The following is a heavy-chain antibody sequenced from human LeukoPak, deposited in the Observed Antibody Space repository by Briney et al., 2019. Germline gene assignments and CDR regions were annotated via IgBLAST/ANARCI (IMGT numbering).Heavy chain of an antibody. CDR3: ARDRRVSTWAYGMDV. V-gene: IGHV3-33*01. CDR1: GFTFSSYG. D-gene: IGHD7-27*01. J-gene: IGHJ6*02. CDR2: IWYDGSNK. Sequence: GRSLRLSCAASGFTFSSYGMHWVRQAPGKGLEWVAVIWYDGSNKYYADSVKGRFTISRDNSKNTLYLQMNSLRAEDTAVYYCARDRRVSTWAYGMDVWGQGTTVTVSS.